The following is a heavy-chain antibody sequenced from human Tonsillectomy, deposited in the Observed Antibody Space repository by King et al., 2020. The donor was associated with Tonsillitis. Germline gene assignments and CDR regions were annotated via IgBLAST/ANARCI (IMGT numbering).Heavy chain of an antibody. J-gene: IGHJ6*04. V-gene: IGHV3-30*18. CDR2: ISYDGSNK. CDR3: AKDRVVVTATGMDV. Sequence: VQLVESGGGVVQPGRSLRLSCAASGFTFSSYGMHWVRQAPGKGLEWVAVISYDGSNKYYADSVKGRFTISRDNSKNTLYLQMNSLRAEDTAVYYCAKDRVVVTATGMDVWGKGTTVTVSS. CDR1: GFTFSSYG. D-gene: IGHD2-21*02.